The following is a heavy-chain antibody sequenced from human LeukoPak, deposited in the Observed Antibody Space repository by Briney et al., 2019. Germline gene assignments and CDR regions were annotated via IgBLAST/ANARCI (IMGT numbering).Heavy chain of an antibody. CDR2: IYYSGST. CDR3: ARGLLWFGELNWFDP. V-gene: IGHV4-39*01. CDR1: GGSISSSSYY. D-gene: IGHD3-10*01. Sequence: TSETLSLTCTVSGGSISSSSYYWGWIRQPPGKGLEWIGSIYYSGSTYYNPSLKSRVTISVDTSKNQFSLKLSSVTAADTAVYYCARGLLWFGELNWFDPWGQGTLVTVSS. J-gene: IGHJ5*02.